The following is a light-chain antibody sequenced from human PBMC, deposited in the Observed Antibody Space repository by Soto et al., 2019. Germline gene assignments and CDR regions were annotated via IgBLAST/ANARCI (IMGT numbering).Light chain of an antibody. CDR1: QSVSTY. Sequence: EIVLTQSPATLSLSPGDRATLSCRASQSVSTYVNWFQQKPGQPPRLLIYAASNRVTGIPDRISGSGSGTDFTLTISSLEHEDSAVYYCQQNSNWQGTFGQGTKVEIK. CDR2: AAS. V-gene: IGKV3-11*01. CDR3: QQNSNWQGT. J-gene: IGKJ1*01.